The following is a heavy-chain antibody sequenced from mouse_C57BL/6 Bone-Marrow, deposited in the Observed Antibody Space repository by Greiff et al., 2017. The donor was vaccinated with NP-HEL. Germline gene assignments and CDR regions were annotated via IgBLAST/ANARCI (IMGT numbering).Heavy chain of an antibody. D-gene: IGHD2-1*01. CDR3: ARGLYYGNYGGFAWFAY. V-gene: IGHV1-63*01. Sequence: QVQLQQSGAELVRPGTSVKMSCKASGYTFTNYWIGWAKQRPGHGLEWIGDIYPGGGYTNYNEKFKGKATLTADKSSSTAYMQFSSLTSEDSAIYYCARGLYYGNYGGFAWFAYWGQGTLVTVSA. CDR2: IYPGGGYT. J-gene: IGHJ3*01. CDR1: GYTFTNYW.